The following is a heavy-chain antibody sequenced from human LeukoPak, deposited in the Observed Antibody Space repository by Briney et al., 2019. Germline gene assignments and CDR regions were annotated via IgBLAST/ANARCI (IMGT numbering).Heavy chain of an antibody. J-gene: IGHJ4*02. Sequence: SVKVSCKASGGTFSSYAISWVRQAPGQGLEWMGGIIPIFGTANYAQKFQGRVTITADEFTSTAYMELSSLRSEDTAVYYCARERVYCSSTSCYPSYFDYWGQGTLVTVSS. D-gene: IGHD2-2*01. CDR3: ARERVYCSSTSCYPSYFDY. CDR1: GGTFSSYA. CDR2: IIPIFGTA. V-gene: IGHV1-69*13.